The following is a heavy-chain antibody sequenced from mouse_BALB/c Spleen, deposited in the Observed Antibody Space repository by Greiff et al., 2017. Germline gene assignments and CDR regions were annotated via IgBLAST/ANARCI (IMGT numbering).Heavy chain of an antibody. V-gene: IGHV14-1*02. J-gene: IGHJ2*01. CDR2: IDPENGNT. D-gene: IGHD1-1*01. CDR1: GFNIKDYY. Sequence: EVQLQQSGAELVRPGALVKLSCKASGFNIKDYYMHWVKQRPEQGLEWIGWIDPENGNTIYDPKFQGKASITADTSSNTAYLQLSSLTSEDTAVYYCASYYGSSYGYGGQGTTLTVSS. CDR3: ASYYGSSYGY.